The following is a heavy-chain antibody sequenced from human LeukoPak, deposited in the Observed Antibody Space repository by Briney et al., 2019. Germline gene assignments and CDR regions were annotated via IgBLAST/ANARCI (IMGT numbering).Heavy chain of an antibody. J-gene: IGHJ4*02. CDR1: GGTFSSYA. CDR2: IIPILGIA. CDR3: ARGRRDGYNYPYYFDY. Sequence: SVKVSCKASGGTFSSYAISWVRLAPGQGLEWMGRIIPILGIANYAQKFQGRVTITADKSTSTAYMELSSLRSEDTAVYYCARGRRDGYNYPYYFDYWGQGTLVTVSS. V-gene: IGHV1-69*04. D-gene: IGHD5-24*01.